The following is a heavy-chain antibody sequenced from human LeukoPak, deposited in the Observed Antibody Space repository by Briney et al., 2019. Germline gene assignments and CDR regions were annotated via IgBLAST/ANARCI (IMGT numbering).Heavy chain of an antibody. Sequence: PGRSLRLSCAASGFTFSDYYMSWIRQAPGKGLEWVSYISSSGSTIYYADSVKGRFTISRDNAKNSLYLQMNSLRAEDTAVYYCARDLGYCSSTSCYTVVSYYYYGMDVWGQGTTVTVSS. CDR3: ARDLGYCSSTSCYTVVSYYYYGMDV. D-gene: IGHD2-2*02. CDR1: GFTFSDYY. V-gene: IGHV3-11*01. J-gene: IGHJ6*02. CDR2: ISSSGSTI.